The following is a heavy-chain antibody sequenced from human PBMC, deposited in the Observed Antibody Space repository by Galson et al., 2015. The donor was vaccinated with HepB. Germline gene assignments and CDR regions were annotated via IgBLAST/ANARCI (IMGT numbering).Heavy chain of an antibody. CDR3: VKDGAPPSSGVG. CDR2: ISGSGGST. CDR1: GFTFSSYA. Sequence: CAASGFTFSSYAMSWVRQAPGKGLEWVSAISGSGGSTYYADSVKGRFTISRDNSKNTLYLQMNSLRAEDTAVYYCVKDGAPPSSGVGWGQGTLVTVSS. J-gene: IGHJ4*02. D-gene: IGHD3-10*01. V-gene: IGHV3-23*01.